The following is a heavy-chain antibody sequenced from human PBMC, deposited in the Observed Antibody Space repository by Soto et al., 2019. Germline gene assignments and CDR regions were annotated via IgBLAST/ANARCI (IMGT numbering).Heavy chain of an antibody. CDR1: GFTFSNAW. D-gene: IGHD1-26*01. V-gene: IGHV3-15*01. J-gene: IGHJ3*02. Sequence: GGSLRLSCAASGFTFSNAWMSWVRQAPGKGLEWVGRIKSKTDGGTTDYAAPVKGRFTISRDDSKNTLYLQMNSLKTEDTAVYYCTTCIVGATTFAFDIWGQGTMVTVSS. CDR3: TTCIVGATTFAFDI. CDR2: IKSKTDGGTT.